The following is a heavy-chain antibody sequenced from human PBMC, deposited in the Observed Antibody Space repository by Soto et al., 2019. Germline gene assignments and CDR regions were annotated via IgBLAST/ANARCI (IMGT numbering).Heavy chain of an antibody. D-gene: IGHD3-22*01. Sequence: EVQLLESGGDLVQPGGSLRLSCAASGFTFSNFDMTWVRQSPGKGLEWVSAIHGIGVGGGPYYADTVKGGFTISRENSENTLYLQMSSVRAEDTAIYYCAKYLVMDSCSIFDSWGRGILVSVCS. CDR2: IHGIGVGGGP. CDR3: AKYLVMDSCSIFDS. J-gene: IGHJ4*02. V-gene: IGHV3-23*01. CDR1: GFTFSNFD.